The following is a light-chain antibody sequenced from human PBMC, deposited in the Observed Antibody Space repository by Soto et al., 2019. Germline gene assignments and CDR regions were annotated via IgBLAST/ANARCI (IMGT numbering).Light chain of an antibody. Sequence: QSALAQPASVSGSPGQSITFSCTGTSSDVGSSNLVSWYQQHPGKAPKLLIYEVSKRPSGVSNRFSGSKSGNTASLTISGLQAKDEADYYCCSYAGSSTHVFGAGTKVTVL. CDR3: CSYAGSSTHV. CDR2: EVS. V-gene: IGLV2-23*02. CDR1: SSDVGSSNL. J-gene: IGLJ1*01.